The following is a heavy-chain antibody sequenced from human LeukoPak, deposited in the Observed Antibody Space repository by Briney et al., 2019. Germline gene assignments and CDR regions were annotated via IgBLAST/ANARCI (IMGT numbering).Heavy chain of an antibody. V-gene: IGHV3-21*01. CDR3: ARDAGNSGYGCDL. Sequence: GSLRLSCAASGFTFSSYSMNWVRQAPGKGLEWVSSISSSSSYIYYADSVKGRFTISRDNARNSLYLQMNSLRAEDTAMYYCARDAGNSGYGCDLWGQGTLVTVSS. CDR2: ISSSSSYI. D-gene: IGHD5-12*01. CDR1: GFTFSSYS. J-gene: IGHJ5*02.